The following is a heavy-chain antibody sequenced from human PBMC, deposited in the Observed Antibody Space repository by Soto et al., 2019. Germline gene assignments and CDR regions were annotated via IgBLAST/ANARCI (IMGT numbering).Heavy chain of an antibody. CDR2: INPNSGGT. CDR3: AREGIVAAAGIDLNWFDP. CDR1: GYTFTGYY. Sequence: ASVKVSCKASGYTFTGYYMHWVRQAPGQGLEWMGWINPNSGGTNYAQKFQGWVTMTRDTSISTAYMELSRLRSDDTAVYYCAREGIVAAAGIDLNWFDPWGQGTLVTVSS. D-gene: IGHD6-13*01. V-gene: IGHV1-2*04. J-gene: IGHJ5*02.